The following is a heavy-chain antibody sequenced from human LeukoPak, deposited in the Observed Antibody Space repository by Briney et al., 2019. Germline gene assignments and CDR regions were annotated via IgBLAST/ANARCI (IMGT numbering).Heavy chain of an antibody. CDR3: ARTFYDTLDSDAFDF. CDR2: INPDSGGT. Sequence: ASVKVSCKASGYTFTGYYMHWVRQAPGQGLEWMGWINPDSGGTNNTQKFQGRVTMTRDTSISTAYMELSRLRSDDTAVYYCARTFYDTLDSDAFDFWGQGTMVIVSS. CDR1: GYTFTGYY. J-gene: IGHJ3*01. D-gene: IGHD2/OR15-2a*01. V-gene: IGHV1-2*02.